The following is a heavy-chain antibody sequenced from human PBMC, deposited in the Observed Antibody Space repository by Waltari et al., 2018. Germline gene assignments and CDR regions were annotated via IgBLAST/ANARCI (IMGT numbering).Heavy chain of an antibody. CDR2: ISSSGSTI. V-gene: IGHV3-11*01. J-gene: IGHJ4*02. Sequence: QVQLVESGGGLVKPGGSLRLSCAASGFTFSAYSMSCVRQSPGKGLGWVSYISSSGSTIYYADSVKGRVTISRDNAKNSLYLQMNSLRAEDTAVYYCARAVGGGYSYDTGPDYWGQGTLVTVSS. D-gene: IGHD5-18*01. CDR3: ARAVGGGYSYDTGPDY. CDR1: GFTFSAYS.